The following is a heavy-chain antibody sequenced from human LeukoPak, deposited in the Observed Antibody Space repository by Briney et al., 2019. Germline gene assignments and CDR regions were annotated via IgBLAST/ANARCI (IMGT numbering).Heavy chain of an antibody. D-gene: IGHD3-3*01. Sequence: GGSLRLSWAASGFTFSSYAMSWVRQAPGKGLEWVSAISGSGGSTYYADSVKGRFTISRDNSKNTLYLQMNSLRAEDTAVYYCAKVPSYYDFWSGYCEIWGQGTLVTVSS. V-gene: IGHV3-23*01. J-gene: IGHJ4*02. CDR2: ISGSGGST. CDR3: AKVPSYYDFWSGYCEI. CDR1: GFTFSSYA.